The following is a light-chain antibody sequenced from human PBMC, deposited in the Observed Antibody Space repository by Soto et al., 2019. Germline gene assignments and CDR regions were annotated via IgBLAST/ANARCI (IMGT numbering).Light chain of an antibody. Sequence: QSALTQPASVSGSPGQSITISCTGTSRDVGGYDYVSWYQQHPGKAPKLMIYDVSNRPSGVSNRFFGSKSGNTASLTISGLQAEDEADYYCSSHTSSSTPLFGGGTKL. CDR2: DVS. J-gene: IGLJ2*01. CDR3: SSHTSSSTPL. CDR1: SRDVGGYDY. V-gene: IGLV2-14*03.